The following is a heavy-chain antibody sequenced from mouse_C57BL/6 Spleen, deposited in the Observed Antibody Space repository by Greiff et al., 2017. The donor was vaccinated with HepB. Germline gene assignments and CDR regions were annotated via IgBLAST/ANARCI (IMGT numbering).Heavy chain of an antibody. V-gene: IGHV2-6*03. J-gene: IGHJ4*01. CDR3: ARDYSDCEGAMDY. Sequence: QVQLKESGPGLVAPSQSLSITCTVSGFSLTSYGVHWVRQPPGKGLEWLVVIWSDGSTTYNSALKSRLSISKDNSKSQVFLKMNSLQTDDTAMYYCARDYSDCEGAMDYWGQGTSVTVSS. CDR2: IWSDGST. D-gene: IGHD2-12*01. CDR1: GFSLTSYG.